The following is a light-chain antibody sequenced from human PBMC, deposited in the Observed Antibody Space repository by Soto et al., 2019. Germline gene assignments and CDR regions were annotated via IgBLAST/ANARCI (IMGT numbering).Light chain of an antibody. Sequence: EIVLTQSPATLSWSPGDRATLSCRASQNLGDYLAWYQHKPGQAPRLLIYDASKRATGIPARFSGSGSGTDFTLTISSVEPEDFAVYYCQQRSNWPPPFTFGPGTKVDI. CDR2: DAS. CDR3: QQRSNWPPPFT. V-gene: IGKV3-11*01. CDR1: QNLGDY. J-gene: IGKJ3*01.